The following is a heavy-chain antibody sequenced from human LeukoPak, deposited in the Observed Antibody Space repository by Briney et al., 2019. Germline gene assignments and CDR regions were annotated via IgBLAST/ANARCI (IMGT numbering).Heavy chain of an antibody. CDR3: TRGGAVAASDY. Sequence: GGSLRLSCAASGFTFSSYAMSWVRQAPGKGLVWVSRIDIDGSGTTYADSVKGRFTISRDNAKNTLYLQMNSLRAEDTAVYYCTRGGAVAASDYWGQGTLVTVSS. J-gene: IGHJ4*02. CDR2: IDIDGSGT. D-gene: IGHD6-19*01. CDR1: GFTFSSYA. V-gene: IGHV3-74*01.